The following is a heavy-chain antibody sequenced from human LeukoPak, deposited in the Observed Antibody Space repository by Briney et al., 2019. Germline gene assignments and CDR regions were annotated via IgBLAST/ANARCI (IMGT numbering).Heavy chain of an antibody. Sequence: SETLSLTCAVYGGSFSGYYWSWIRQPPGKGLEWIGEINHSGSTNYNPSLKSRVTISVDTSKNQFSLKLSSMTAADTAVYYCARSNMVRGVRALDYWGQGTLVTVSS. J-gene: IGHJ4*02. CDR1: GGSFSGYY. CDR3: ARSNMVRGVRALDY. CDR2: INHSGST. V-gene: IGHV4-34*01. D-gene: IGHD3-10*01.